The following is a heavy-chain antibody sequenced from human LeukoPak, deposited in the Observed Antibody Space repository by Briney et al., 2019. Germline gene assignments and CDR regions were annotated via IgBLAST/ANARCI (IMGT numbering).Heavy chain of an antibody. V-gene: IGHV3-30*18. CDR1: GFTFSSYG. J-gene: IGHJ6*04. CDR3: AKDMVRGVIISPYYYYYYCMDV. CDR2: ISYDGSNK. Sequence: PGRSLRLSCAASGFTFSSYGMHWVRQAPGKGLEWVAVISYDGSNKYYADSVKGRFTISRDNSKNTLYLQMNSLRAEGTAVYYCAKDMVRGVIISPYYYYYYCMDVWGKGTTVTVSS. D-gene: IGHD3-10*01.